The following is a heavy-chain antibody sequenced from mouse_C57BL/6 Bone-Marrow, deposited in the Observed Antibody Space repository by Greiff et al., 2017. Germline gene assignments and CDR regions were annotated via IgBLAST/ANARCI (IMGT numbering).Heavy chain of an antibody. V-gene: IGHV1-67*01. CDR3: ARRVYYSNYRFVYFDY. Sequence: VQLKESGPELVRPGVLVKISCKGSGYTFTDYAMHWVKQSHAKSLEWIGVISTYYGDASYNQKFKDKATMTVDKSSSTAYMELARLTSEDSAVYYCARRVYYSNYRFVYFDYWGQGTTLTVSS. D-gene: IGHD2-5*01. CDR2: ISTYYGDA. CDR1: GYTFTDYA. J-gene: IGHJ2*01.